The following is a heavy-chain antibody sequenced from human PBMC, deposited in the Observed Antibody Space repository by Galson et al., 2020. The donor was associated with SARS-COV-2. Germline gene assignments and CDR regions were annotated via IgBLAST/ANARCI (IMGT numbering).Heavy chain of an antibody. CDR2: IKEDGSEK. J-gene: IGHJ4*02. Sequence: TGGSLRLSCAASGFTFSLYSMTWVRQAPGKGLEWVANIKEDGSEKYYVDSVKGRFTISRDNVDNSLYLQMNSLRAEDTAVYYCARDTRSKYYGGYDYWGQGTLVTVS. D-gene: IGHD3-3*01. CDR1: GFTFSLYS. CDR3: ARDTRSKYYGGYDY. V-gene: IGHV3-7*01.